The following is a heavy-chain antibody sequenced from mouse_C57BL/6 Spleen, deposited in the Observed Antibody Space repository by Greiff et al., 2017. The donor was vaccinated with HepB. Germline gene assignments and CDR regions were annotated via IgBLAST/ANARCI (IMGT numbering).Heavy chain of an antibody. Sequence: VQLQQSGAELVKPGASVKLSCKASGYTFTSYWMHWVKQRPGQGLEWIGMIHPNSGSTNYNEKFKSKATLTVDKSSSTAYMQRSSLTSEDSAVYDCARGRYYGSSYHAMDYWGQGTSVTVSS. CDR1: GYTFTSYW. V-gene: IGHV1-64*01. D-gene: IGHD1-1*01. CDR2: IHPNSGST. CDR3: ARGRYYGSSYHAMDY. J-gene: IGHJ4*01.